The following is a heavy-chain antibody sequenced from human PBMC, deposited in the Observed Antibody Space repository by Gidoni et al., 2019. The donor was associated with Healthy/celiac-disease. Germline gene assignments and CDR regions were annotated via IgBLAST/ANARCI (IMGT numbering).Heavy chain of an antibody. CDR2: IYYSGST. J-gene: IGHJ4*02. V-gene: IGHV4-39*01. D-gene: IGHD4-17*01. Sequence: QLQLQESGPGLVKPSETLSLTCTVSGGSISSSRYYWGWIRQPPGKGLEWIGSIYYSGSTYYNPSLKSRVTISVDTSKNQFSLKLSSVTAADTTVYYCARLSTVTTWGVSFYFDYWGQGTLVTVSS. CDR3: ARLSTVTTWGVSFYFDY. CDR1: GGSISSSRYY.